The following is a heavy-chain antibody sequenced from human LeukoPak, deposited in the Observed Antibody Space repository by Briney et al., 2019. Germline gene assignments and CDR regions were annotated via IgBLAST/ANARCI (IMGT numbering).Heavy chain of an antibody. CDR2: IYHSGST. D-gene: IGHD2-2*02. V-gene: IGHV4-30-2*01. CDR3: ARTDAYCSSTSRYMGWFDP. J-gene: IGHJ5*02. CDR1: GGSISSGGYS. Sequence: SETLSLTCAVSGGSISSGGYSWSWIRQPPGKGLEWIGYIYHSGSTYYNPSLKSRVTISVDRSKNQFSLKLSSVTAADTAVYYCARTDAYCSSTSRYMGWFDPWGQGTLVTVSS.